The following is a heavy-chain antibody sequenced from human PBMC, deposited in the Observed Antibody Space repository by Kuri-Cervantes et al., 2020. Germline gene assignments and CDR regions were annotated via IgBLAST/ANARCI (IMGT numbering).Heavy chain of an antibody. D-gene: IGHD1-26*01. CDR1: GYTFTGYY. J-gene: IGHJ6*02. Sequence: ASVKVSCKASGYTFTGYYMHWVRQAPGQGLEWMGWINPNSGGTNYAQKFQGRVTMTRDTSISTAYTELSSLRSEDTAVYYCATATVGATWYYYGMDVWGQGTTVTVSS. CDR3: ATATVGATWYYYGMDV. V-gene: IGHV1-2*02. CDR2: INPNSGGT.